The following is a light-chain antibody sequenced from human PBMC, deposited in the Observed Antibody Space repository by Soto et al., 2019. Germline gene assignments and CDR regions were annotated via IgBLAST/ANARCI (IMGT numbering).Light chain of an antibody. V-gene: IGKV3-15*01. CDR2: GAS. J-gene: IGKJ1*01. CDR3: QQYNNWWT. CDR1: QSVSNN. Sequence: EIVMTQSPATLSVSPGERATLSCRASQSVSNNLAGYQKKPGQAPRLLIYGASTRATGIPARFSGSGSGTEFTLTISRLQSEDFAFYYCQQYNNWWTFGQGTRVDI.